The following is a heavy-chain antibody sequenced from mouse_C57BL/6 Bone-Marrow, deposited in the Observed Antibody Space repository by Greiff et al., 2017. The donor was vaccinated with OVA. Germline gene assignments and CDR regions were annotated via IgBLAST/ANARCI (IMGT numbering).Heavy chain of an antibody. D-gene: IGHD2-2*01. J-gene: IGHJ2*01. V-gene: IGHV1-75*01. CDR1: GYTFTDYY. Sequence: VKLVESGPELVKPEASVKISCKASGYTFTDYYINWVKQRPGQGLEWIGWIFPGSGSTYYNEKFKGKATLTVDKSSSTAYMLLSSLTSEDSAVYFCAREVDYAYDVFDYWGQGTTLTVSS. CDR3: AREVDYAYDVFDY. CDR2: IFPGSGST.